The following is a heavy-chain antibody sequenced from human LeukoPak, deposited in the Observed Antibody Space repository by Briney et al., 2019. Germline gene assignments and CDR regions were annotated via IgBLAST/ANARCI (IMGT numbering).Heavy chain of an antibody. J-gene: IGHJ4*01. CDR2: LSGSGITT. CDR3: AKGIYSSGWSYFDY. V-gene: IGHV3-23*01. D-gene: IGHD6-19*01. Sequence: GGSLRLSCAASGFTFSNSAMSWVRKAPGKGLELVSTLSGSGITTYYADSVKGRFTISRDNSKNTLYLQMNSLRAEDTAVYYCAKGIYSSGWSYFDYWGHGTLVTVSS. CDR1: GFTFSNSA.